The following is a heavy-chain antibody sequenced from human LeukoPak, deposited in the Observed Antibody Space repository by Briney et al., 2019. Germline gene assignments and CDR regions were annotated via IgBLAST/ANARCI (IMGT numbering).Heavy chain of an antibody. Sequence: ASVKVSCKASGYTFTTYGISWVRQAPGQGLEWMVWISAYNGNTHYAQKLQGRVTMTTDTSTSTAYMELRSLRSDDTAVYYCARDEARYSSGYYPNWFDPWGQGTLVTVSS. CDR2: ISAYNGNT. CDR1: GYTFTTYG. J-gene: IGHJ5*02. D-gene: IGHD3-22*01. V-gene: IGHV1-18*01. CDR3: ARDEARYSSGYYPNWFDP.